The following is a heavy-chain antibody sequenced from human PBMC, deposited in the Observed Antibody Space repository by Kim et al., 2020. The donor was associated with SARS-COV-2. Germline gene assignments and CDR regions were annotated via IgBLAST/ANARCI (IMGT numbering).Heavy chain of an antibody. Sequence: GGSLRLSCVASGFPFSAFWMHWVRQAPGKGLEWVAGIKPDGSAKYYVDSVKGRFTISRDNARNSLYLQMDSLRAEDTAVYFFARIRGGDWAQGTLVTVSS. CDR2: IKPDGSAK. V-gene: IGHV3-7*01. CDR3: ARIRGGD. J-gene: IGHJ4*02. CDR1: GFPFSAFW. D-gene: IGHD3-10*01.